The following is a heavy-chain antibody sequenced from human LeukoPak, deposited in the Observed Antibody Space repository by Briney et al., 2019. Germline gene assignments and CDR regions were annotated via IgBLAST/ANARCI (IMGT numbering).Heavy chain of an antibody. J-gene: IGHJ4*02. CDR3: ARVLGGSGWYELDY. D-gene: IGHD6-19*01. Sequence: ASVKVSCKASGYTFTGYYMHWVRQAPGQGLEWMGWINPNSGGTNYAQKFQGRVTMTRDTSISTAYMELRRLRSDDTAVYYCARVLGGSGWYELDYWGQGTLVTVSS. V-gene: IGHV1-2*02. CDR2: INPNSGGT. CDR1: GYTFTGYY.